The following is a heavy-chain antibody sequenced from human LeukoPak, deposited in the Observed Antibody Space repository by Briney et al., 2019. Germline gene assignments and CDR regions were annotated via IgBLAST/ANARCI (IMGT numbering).Heavy chain of an antibody. V-gene: IGHV3-48*04. J-gene: IGHJ3*02. CDR1: GFTFSSYS. CDR2: ISSSSSAI. D-gene: IGHD3-22*01. Sequence: GGSLRLSCAASGFTFSSYSMNWVRQAPGKGLEWVSYISSSSSAIYYADSVKGRFTISRDNAKNSLYLQMNSMRAEDTAVYYCARDRYQRITMIVVAKGAFDIWGQGTMVTLSS. CDR3: ARDRYQRITMIVVAKGAFDI.